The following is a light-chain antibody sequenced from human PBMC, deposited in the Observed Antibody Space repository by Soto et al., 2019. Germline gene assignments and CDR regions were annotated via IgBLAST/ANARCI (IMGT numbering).Light chain of an antibody. CDR1: QGISSY. CDR3: QQYYSYPSGM. J-gene: IGKJ1*01. CDR2: AAS. V-gene: IGKV1-8*01. Sequence: AIRMTQSPSSLSASTGDRVTITCRASQGISSYLAWYQQKPGKAPKLLIYAASTLQSGVPSRFSGSGSGTDFTLTISCLQSEDFATYYCQQYYSYPSGMFGQGTKVEIK.